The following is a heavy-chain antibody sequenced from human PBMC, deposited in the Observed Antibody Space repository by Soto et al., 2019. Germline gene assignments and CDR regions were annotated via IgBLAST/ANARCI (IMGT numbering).Heavy chain of an antibody. V-gene: IGHV4-30-4*01. CDR2: IYYSGTT. CDR3: ARLPTGFPNWFDP. CDR1: GGSISIGDYY. J-gene: IGHJ5*02. D-gene: IGHD4-4*01. Sequence: PSETLSLTCTVSGGSISIGDYYWSWIRQPPGKGLGWIGSIYYSGTTYYNPSLKSRATISVDTSKNQFSLKLSSVTAADTALYYCARLPTGFPNWFDPWGQGTLVTVSS.